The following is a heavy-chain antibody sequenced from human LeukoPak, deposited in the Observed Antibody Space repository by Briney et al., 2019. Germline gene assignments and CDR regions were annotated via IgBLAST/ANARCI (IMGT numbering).Heavy chain of an antibody. Sequence: SETLSLTCTVSGGSISSYYWGWIRQPPGKGLEWIGSIYHSGSTYYNPSLKSRVTISVDTSKNQFSLKLSSVTAADTAVYYCARSSRPTRYYYMDVWGKGTTVTVSS. V-gene: IGHV4-38-2*02. CDR2: IYHSGST. CDR1: GGSISSYY. CDR3: ARSSRPTRYYYMDV. J-gene: IGHJ6*03.